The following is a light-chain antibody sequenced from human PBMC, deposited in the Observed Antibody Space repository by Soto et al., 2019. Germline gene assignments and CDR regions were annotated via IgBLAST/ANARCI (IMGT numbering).Light chain of an antibody. J-gene: IGLJ2*01. CDR1: SSDVGGYNY. V-gene: IGLV2-14*01. CDR2: EVS. Sequence: QSALTQPASVSGSPGQSTTISCTGTSSDVGGYNYVSWYQHHPGNVPKLMIYEVSNRPLGISNRFSGAKSGNTASLTISGLQSEDEADYYCSSYTTGYPQVFGGGTKVTVL. CDR3: SSYTTGYPQV.